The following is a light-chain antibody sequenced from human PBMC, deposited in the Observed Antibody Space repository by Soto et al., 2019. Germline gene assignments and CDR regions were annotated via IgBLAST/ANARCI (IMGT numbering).Light chain of an antibody. CDR3: QEYGSSRT. CDR1: QSVSSSY. J-gene: IGKJ1*01. V-gene: IGKV3-20*01. Sequence: EIVLTQSPGTLSLSPGERATLSCRASQSVSSSYLAWYQQKPGQAPRLLIYGASNKATGIPDRFSGSGSGTDFTLTISRLEPEDFVVYYCQEYGSSRTFVQGTKVEIK. CDR2: GAS.